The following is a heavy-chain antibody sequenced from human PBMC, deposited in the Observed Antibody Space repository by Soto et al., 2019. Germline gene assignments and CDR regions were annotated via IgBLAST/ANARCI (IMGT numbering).Heavy chain of an antibody. J-gene: IGHJ4*02. CDR3: ARQGDEYNPLDY. V-gene: IGHV1-2*02. D-gene: IGHD1-1*01. CDR2: INPNSGGT. CDR1: GYTFTAYY. Sequence: QVQLVQSGAEVKKPGASVKVSCKASGYTFTAYYMHWVRQAPGQGLEWMGWINPNSGGTKYAQKFQGRVTMTRDTSISTAYMELSRLRSDDTAVYYCARQGDEYNPLDYWGQGTLVTVSS.